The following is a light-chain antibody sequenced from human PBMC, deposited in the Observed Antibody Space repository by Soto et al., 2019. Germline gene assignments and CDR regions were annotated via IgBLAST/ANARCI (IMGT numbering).Light chain of an antibody. CDR2: DAS. CDR3: QQSYSTPLT. J-gene: IGKJ2*01. V-gene: IGKV3-11*01. Sequence: EVVLTQSPATLSLSPGERATLSCRASQSISSYLAWYQQKPGRAPRLLIYDASKRATGIPGRFSGSGSGTDFTLTISSLEPEDFATYHCQQSYSTPLTFGQGTKLEIK. CDR1: QSISSY.